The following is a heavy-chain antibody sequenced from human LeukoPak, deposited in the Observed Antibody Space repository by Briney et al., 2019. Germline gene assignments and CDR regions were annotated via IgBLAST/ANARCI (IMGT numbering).Heavy chain of an antibody. Sequence: GASVKVSCKVSGYTLTELSMHWVRQAPGKGLEWMGGFDPEDGETIYAQKFQGRVTMTEDTSTDTAYMELSSLRSEDTAVYYCATDLRRIAAAGTPTDYWGQGTLVTVSS. CDR3: ATDLRRIAAAGTPTDY. D-gene: IGHD6-13*01. V-gene: IGHV1-24*01. CDR2: FDPEDGET. CDR1: GYTLTELS. J-gene: IGHJ4*02.